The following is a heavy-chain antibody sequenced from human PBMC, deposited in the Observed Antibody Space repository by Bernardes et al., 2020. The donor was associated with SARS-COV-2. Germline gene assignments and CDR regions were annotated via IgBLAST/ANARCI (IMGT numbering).Heavy chain of an antibody. J-gene: IGHJ6*03. D-gene: IGHD2-2*01. CDR3: ARNGIVVVPAATPPVYYYYYMDV. CDR2: ISYDGSNK. Sequence: GGSLRLSCAASGFTFSSYAMHWVRQAPGKGLEWVAVISYDGSNKYYADSVKGRFTISRDNSKNTLYLQMNSLRAEDTAVYYCARNGIVVVPAATPPVYYYYYMDVWGKGTTVTVSS. V-gene: IGHV3-30*01. CDR1: GFTFSSYA.